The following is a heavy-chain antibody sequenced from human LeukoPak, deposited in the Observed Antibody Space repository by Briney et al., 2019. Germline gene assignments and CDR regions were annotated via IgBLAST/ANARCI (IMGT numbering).Heavy chain of an antibody. Sequence: SETLSLTCTVSGGSISSYYWSWIRQPAGKGLEWIGRIYTSGSTNYNPSLKSRVTMSVDTSKNQFSLKLSSVTAADTAVYYCARTRYGSGSCYFDYWGQGTLVTVSS. CDR2: IYTSGST. CDR3: ARTRYGSGSCYFDY. J-gene: IGHJ4*02. CDR1: GGSISSYY. D-gene: IGHD3-10*01. V-gene: IGHV4-4*07.